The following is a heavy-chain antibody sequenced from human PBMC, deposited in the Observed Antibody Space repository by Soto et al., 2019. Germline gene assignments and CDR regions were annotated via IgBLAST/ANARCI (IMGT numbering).Heavy chain of an antibody. V-gene: IGHV4-31*03. D-gene: IGHD6-19*01. J-gene: IGHJ4*02. CDR3: ARVGDYEPYSSKYYFDY. Sequence: QVQLQESGPGLVKPSQTLSLTCTVSGGSISSGGYYWSWIRQHPGKGLEWIGYIYYSASTYYHPYIQSRLTISVDTSKNQFSLKLSSVPAAHTAVYYCARVGDYEPYSSKYYFDYWGQGTLVTVSS. CDR1: GGSISSGGYY. CDR2: IYYSAST.